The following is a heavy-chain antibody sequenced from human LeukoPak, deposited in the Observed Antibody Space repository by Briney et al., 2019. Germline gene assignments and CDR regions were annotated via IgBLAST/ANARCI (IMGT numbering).Heavy chain of an antibody. J-gene: IGHJ4*02. Sequence: PGGSLRLSCAASGFTFSSYAMHWVRQAPGKGLEWVAVISYDGSNKYYADSVKGRFTISRDDSQNTIYLQMNSLKTEDTAVYYCIWMNTMNMLGFWGQGTLVTVSS. CDR3: IWMNTMNMLGF. V-gene: IGHV3-30-3*01. CDR1: GFTFSSYA. CDR2: ISYDGSNK. D-gene: IGHD2/OR15-2a*01.